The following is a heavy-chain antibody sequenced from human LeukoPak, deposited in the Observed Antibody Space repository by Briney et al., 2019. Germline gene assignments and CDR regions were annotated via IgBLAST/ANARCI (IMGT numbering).Heavy chain of an antibody. D-gene: IGHD6-6*01. CDR3: TRSRRYSSSSGTFAFDI. J-gene: IGHJ3*02. V-gene: IGHV3-49*04. Sequence: GGSLRLSCTASGFTFGDYAMSWVRQAPGKGLEWVGFIRSKAYGGTTEYAASVKGRFTISRADSKSIAYLQMNSLKTEDTAVYYCTRSRRYSSSSGTFAFDIWGQGTMVTVSS. CDR1: GFTFGDYA. CDR2: IRSKAYGGTT.